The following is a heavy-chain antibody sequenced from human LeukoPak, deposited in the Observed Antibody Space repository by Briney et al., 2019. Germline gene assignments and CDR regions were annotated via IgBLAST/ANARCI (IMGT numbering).Heavy chain of an antibody. Sequence: PGGSLRLSCAASGFPFSSYAMHWVRQAPGKGLEWVSHISSRGSTIYYADSVKGRFTISRDNAKNSLYLQMNSLRAEDTAVYYCARVGWVLRYAFDIWGQGTMVTVSS. D-gene: IGHD3-16*01. CDR3: ARVGWVLRYAFDI. CDR1: GFPFSSYA. J-gene: IGHJ3*02. V-gene: IGHV3-48*03. CDR2: ISSRGSTI.